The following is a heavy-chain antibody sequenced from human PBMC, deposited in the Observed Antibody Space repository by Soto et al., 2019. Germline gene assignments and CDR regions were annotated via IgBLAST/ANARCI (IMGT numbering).Heavy chain of an antibody. D-gene: IGHD6-13*01. V-gene: IGHV4-59*01. CDR2: IYYSGST. CDR1: GGSISSYY. CDR3: ARGIAAAGIIFPWWFDP. J-gene: IGHJ5*02. Sequence: SETLSLTCTVSGGSISSYYWSWIRQPPGKGLEWIGYIYYSGSTNYNPSLKSRVTISVDTSKNQFSLKLSSVTAADTAVYYCARGIAAAGIIFPWWFDPWGQGTLVTVSS.